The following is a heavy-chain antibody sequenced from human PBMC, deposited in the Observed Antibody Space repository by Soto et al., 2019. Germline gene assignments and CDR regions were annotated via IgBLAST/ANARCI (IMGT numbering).Heavy chain of an antibody. CDR3: ARDPGYCTNGVCPIFDF. CDR2: MYHGGRT. D-gene: IGHD2-8*01. J-gene: IGHJ4*02. CDR1: GDSVTNYF. Sequence: SETLSLSCTVSGDSVTNYFWSWMRQHPGKGLEWIGHMYHGGRTNYSPSLKSRVTMSLDSSKNQFSLNLSSVTAADTAVYFCARDPGYCTNGVCPIFDFWGQGVLVTVSS. V-gene: IGHV4-59*02.